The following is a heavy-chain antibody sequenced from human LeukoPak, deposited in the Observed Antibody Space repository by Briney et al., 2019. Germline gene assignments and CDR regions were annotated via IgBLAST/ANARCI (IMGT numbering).Heavy chain of an antibody. CDR1: GGSISSGGYY. CDR3: ARGVYYYYYMDV. V-gene: IGHV4-31*03. CDR2: IYYSGCT. J-gene: IGHJ6*03. Sequence: PSETLSLTCTVSGGSISSGGYYWSWIRQHPGKGLEWIGYIYYSGCTYYNPSLKSRVTISVDTSKNQFSLKLSSVTAADTAVYYCARGVYYYYYMDVWGKGTTVTVSS.